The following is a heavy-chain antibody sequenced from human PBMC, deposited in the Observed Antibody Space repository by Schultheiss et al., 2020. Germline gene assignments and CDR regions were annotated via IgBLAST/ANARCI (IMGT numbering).Heavy chain of an antibody. D-gene: IGHD3-22*01. Sequence: GGSLRLSCAASGFTVSSNYMSWVRQAPGKGLEWVSVIYSGGSTYYADSVKGRFTISRDNAKNSLYLQMNSLRDEDTALYFCARDYFDSSSYSEFYQYHMDVWGKVTTVTVSS. CDR3: ARDYFDSSSYSEFYQYHMDV. CDR1: GFTVSSNY. V-gene: IGHV3-53*01. CDR2: IYSGGST. J-gene: IGHJ6*03.